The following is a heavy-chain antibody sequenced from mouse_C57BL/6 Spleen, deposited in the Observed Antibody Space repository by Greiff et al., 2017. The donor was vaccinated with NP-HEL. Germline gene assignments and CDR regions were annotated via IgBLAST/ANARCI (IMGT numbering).Heavy chain of an antibody. J-gene: IGHJ3*01. CDR2: ISNGGGST. D-gene: IGHD4-1*01. CDR1: GFTFSDYY. V-gene: IGHV5-12*01. Sequence: EVHLVESGGGLVQPGGSLKLSCAASGFTFSDYYMYWVRQTPEKRLEWVAYISNGGGSTYYPDTVKGRFTISRDNAKNTLYLQMSRLKSEDTAMYYCARHSDLGRAYWGQGTLVTVSA. CDR3: ARHSDLGRAY.